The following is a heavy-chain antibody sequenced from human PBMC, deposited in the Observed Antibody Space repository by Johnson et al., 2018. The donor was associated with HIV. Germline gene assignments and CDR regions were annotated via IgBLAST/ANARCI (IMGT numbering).Heavy chain of an antibody. Sequence: VQLVESGGGVVRPGGSLRLSCAASGFTFSSYAMHWVRQAPGKGLEWVAVISYDGSKKYYADSVKGRFTISRDNSKNTLFLQMNSLRAEDTALYYCARAKTGDGAFDIWGQGTMVTVFS. CDR3: ARAKTGDGAFDI. J-gene: IGHJ3*02. CDR1: GFTFSSYA. CDR2: ISYDGSKK. V-gene: IGHV3-30*14. D-gene: IGHD7-27*01.